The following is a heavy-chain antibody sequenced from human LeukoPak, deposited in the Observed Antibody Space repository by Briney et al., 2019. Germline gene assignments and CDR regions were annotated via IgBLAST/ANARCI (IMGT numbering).Heavy chain of an antibody. CDR2: IYYSGST. Sequence: PSETLSLTCTVSGGSISSYYWSWIRQPPGKGLEWIGYIYYSGSTNYNPSLKSRVTISVDTSKNQFSLKLSSVTAADAAVYYCARAAMVPLHTDYWGQGTLVTVSS. CDR1: GGSISSYY. J-gene: IGHJ4*02. V-gene: IGHV4-59*01. CDR3: ARAAMVPLHTDY. D-gene: IGHD3-10*01.